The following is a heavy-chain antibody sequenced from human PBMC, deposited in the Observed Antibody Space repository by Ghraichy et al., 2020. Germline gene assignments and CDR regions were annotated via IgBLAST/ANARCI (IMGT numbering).Heavy chain of an antibody. J-gene: IGHJ4*02. CDR2: ISHTGSPI. CDR3: ASQYSFDSRGFDF. CDR1: GFTFSSYT. V-gene: IGHV3-48*02. Sequence: GGSLRLSCAASGFTFSSYTINWVRQAPGKGLEWVSYISHTGSPIYYAGSMKGLITISRDNAKNSVYLQMNSLRDVDTAVYYCASQYSFDSRGFDFWGQGALVTVAS. D-gene: IGHD3-22*01.